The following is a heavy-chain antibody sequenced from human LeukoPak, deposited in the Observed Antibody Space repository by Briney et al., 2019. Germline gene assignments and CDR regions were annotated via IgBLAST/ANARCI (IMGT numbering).Heavy chain of an antibody. J-gene: IGHJ4*02. CDR2: ISSRSSYI. D-gene: IGHD6-6*01. V-gene: IGHV3-21*01. CDR1: GFTFSSYP. Sequence: GGSLRLSCAAAGFTFSSYPMHWVRQAPGKGLEWVSSISSRSSYIYYADSVKGRFTISRDNAKNSLYLQMNSLRAEDTAVYYCAREIRSSSVFDYWGQGTLVTVSS. CDR3: AREIRSSSVFDY.